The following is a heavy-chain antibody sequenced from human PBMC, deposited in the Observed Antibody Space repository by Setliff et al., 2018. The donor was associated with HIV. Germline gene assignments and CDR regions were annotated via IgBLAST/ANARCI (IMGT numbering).Heavy chain of an antibody. Sequence: PSETLSLTCTVSGGSISRFYWSWIRQPPGKGLEWIGHIYYIGTTNYNPSLKSRVTISVDTSKYPFSLKLSSVTAADTAVYYCARFYDISGYYSNYHYYMDVWGKGTAVTVSS. CDR1: GGSISRFY. J-gene: IGHJ6*03. V-gene: IGHV4-59*12. CDR3: ARFYDISGYYSNYHYYMDV. CDR2: IYYIGTT. D-gene: IGHD3-22*01.